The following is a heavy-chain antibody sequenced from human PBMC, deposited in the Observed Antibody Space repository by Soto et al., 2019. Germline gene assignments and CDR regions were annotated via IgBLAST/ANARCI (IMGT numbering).Heavy chain of an antibody. Sequence: PGGSLRLSCAASGFTFDDYAMHWVRQAPGKGLEWVSGISWNSGSIGYADSVKGRFTISRDNAKNSLYLQMNSLRAEDTALYYCAKVEGNWFDPWGQGTLVTVSS. CDR2: ISWNSGSI. CDR1: GFTFDDYA. J-gene: IGHJ5*02. V-gene: IGHV3-9*01. CDR3: AKVEGNWFDP.